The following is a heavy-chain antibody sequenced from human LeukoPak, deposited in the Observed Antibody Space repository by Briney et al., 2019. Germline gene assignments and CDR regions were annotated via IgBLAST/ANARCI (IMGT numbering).Heavy chain of an antibody. V-gene: IGHV1-2*02. D-gene: IGHD4-11*01. CDR1: GFTFTGYY. Sequence: ASVKVSCKASGFTFTGYYMHWVRQAPGQGLEWMGWINPNSGGTNYAQKFQGRVTMTRDTSISTAYMELSRLRSDDTAVYYCARPLLYSNFVVDYWGQGTLVTVSS. CDR2: INPNSGGT. J-gene: IGHJ4*02. CDR3: ARPLLYSNFVVDY.